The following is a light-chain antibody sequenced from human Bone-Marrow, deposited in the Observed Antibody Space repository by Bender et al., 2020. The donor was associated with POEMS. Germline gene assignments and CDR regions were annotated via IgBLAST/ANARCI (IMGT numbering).Light chain of an antibody. CDR2: NVL. Sequence: QSALTQPASVSGSPGQTITIPCTGTSNDIGEYASLSWYQQLPGKAPKLVIFNVLNTPSGFSSLFSCSKSANTAFLTIAVLHAEDEADYYCCSYSDGNTVLFGAGPKLTVL. CDR1: SNDIGEYAS. J-gene: IGLJ3*02. CDR3: CSYSDGNTVL. V-gene: IGLV2-14*03.